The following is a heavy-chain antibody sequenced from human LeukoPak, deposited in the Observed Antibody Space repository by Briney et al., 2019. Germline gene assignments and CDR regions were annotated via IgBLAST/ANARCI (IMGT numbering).Heavy chain of an antibody. CDR2: IIPIFGTA. Sequence: ASVKVSCKTSGYTFSSYAISWVRQAPGQGLEWMGGIIPIFGTANYAQKFQGRVTITTDESTSTAYMELSSLRSEDTAVYYCARGPRGDYDILTGYPKYYYYMDVWGKGTTVTVSS. CDR3: ARGPRGDYDILTGYPKYYYYMDV. D-gene: IGHD3-9*01. J-gene: IGHJ6*03. CDR1: GYTFSSYA. V-gene: IGHV1-69*05.